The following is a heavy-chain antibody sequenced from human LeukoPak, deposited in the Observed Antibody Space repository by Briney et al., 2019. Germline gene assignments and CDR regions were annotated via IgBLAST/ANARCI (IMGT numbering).Heavy chain of an antibody. CDR2: ISYDGSNK. V-gene: IGHV3-30*18. D-gene: IGHD3-9*01. J-gene: IGHJ3*02. Sequence: PGRSLRLSCAASGFTFSSYGMHWVRQAPGKGLEWVAVISYDGSNKYYADSVKGRFTISRDNSKNTLYLQMNSLRAEDTAVYYCAKDNRYFDWFTDDAFDIWGQGTMVTVSS. CDR3: AKDNRYFDWFTDDAFDI. CDR1: GFTFSSYG.